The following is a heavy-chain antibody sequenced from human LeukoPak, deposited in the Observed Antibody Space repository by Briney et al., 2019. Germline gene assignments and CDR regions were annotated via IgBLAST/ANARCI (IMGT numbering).Heavy chain of an antibody. Sequence: SETLSLTCTVSGGSISSHYWSWIRQPPGKGLEWIGYIYYSGSTNYNPSLKSRVTISVDTSKNQFSLKLSSVAAADTAVYYCARDFLRWPYGWFDPWGQGTLVTVSS. J-gene: IGHJ5*02. D-gene: IGHD4-17*01. CDR1: GGSISSHY. CDR2: IYYSGST. CDR3: ARDFLRWPYGWFDP. V-gene: IGHV4-59*11.